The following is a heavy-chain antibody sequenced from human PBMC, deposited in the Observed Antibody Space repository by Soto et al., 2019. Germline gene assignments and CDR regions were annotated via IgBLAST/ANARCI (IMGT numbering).Heavy chain of an antibody. D-gene: IGHD6-6*01. Sequence: QVQLQESGPGLVKPSETLSLTCTVSGGSISSYSWSWIRQPPGKGLEWIGHINYSGSTNYNPSLKGRGTISVDMSKNQFSLKLSSVTAADTAIYYCARDLGYSSSSLGWFDPWGQGTLVTVSS. CDR1: GGSISSYS. CDR2: INYSGST. V-gene: IGHV4-59*01. CDR3: ARDLGYSSSSLGWFDP. J-gene: IGHJ5*02.